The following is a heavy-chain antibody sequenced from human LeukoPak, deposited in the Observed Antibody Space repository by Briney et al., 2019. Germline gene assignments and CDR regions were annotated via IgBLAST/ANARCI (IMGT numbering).Heavy chain of an antibody. J-gene: IGHJ4*02. V-gene: IGHV4-59*01. D-gene: IGHD3-3*01. Sequence: GSLRLSCAASGFRFSSYAMSWVRQAPGKGLEWIGYIYYSGSTNYNPSLKSRVTISVDTSKNQFSLKLSSVTAADTAVYYCAKDDWSGYYLVDYWGQGTLVTVSS. CDR3: AKDDWSGYYLVDY. CDR1: GFRFSSYA. CDR2: IYYSGST.